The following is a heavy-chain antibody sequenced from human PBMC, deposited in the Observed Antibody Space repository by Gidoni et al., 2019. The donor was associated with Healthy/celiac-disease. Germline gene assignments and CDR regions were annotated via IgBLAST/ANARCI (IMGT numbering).Heavy chain of an antibody. D-gene: IGHD1-26*01. CDR1: GGSISSGGYY. V-gene: IGHV4-31*03. CDR3: ARGWDYYYYYMDV. J-gene: IGHJ6*03. CDR2: IYYSGST. Sequence: QVQLQESGPGLVKPSQTLSLPGPVSGGSISSGGYYWSWSRQHPGNGLEWIVYIYYSGSTYYNPSLKSRVTISVDTSKNQVALKLSSVTAADTAVYYCARGWDYYYYYMDVWGKGTTVTVSS.